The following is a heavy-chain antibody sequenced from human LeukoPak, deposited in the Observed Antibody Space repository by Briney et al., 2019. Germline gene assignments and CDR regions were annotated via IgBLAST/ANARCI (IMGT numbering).Heavy chain of an antibody. J-gene: IGHJ4*02. CDR1: GFTFSSYA. V-gene: IGHV3-30*04. CDR3: ARDRLAAALDY. CDR2: MSYDGSNI. D-gene: IGHD6-13*01. Sequence: PGGPLRLSCAASGFTFSSYAMHWLRQAPGKGGEGVAVMSYDGSNIYYADSVKARFPLYRDSSKNTLSVKVNSLRRGHGAVYHCARDRLAAALDYWGQGTMVTVSS.